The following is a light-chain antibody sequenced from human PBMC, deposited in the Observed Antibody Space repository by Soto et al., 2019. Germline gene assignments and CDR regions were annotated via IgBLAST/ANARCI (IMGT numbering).Light chain of an antibody. CDR3: SSYTSSSTLVV. J-gene: IGLJ1*01. Sequence: QSALTQPASVSGSSGQSITISCTGTRSDVGGYNYVSWYQQHPGKAPKLMIYDVSNRPSGVSNRFSGSKSGNTASLTISGLQAEDEADYYCSSYTSSSTLVVFGTGTKVTVL. V-gene: IGLV2-14*01. CDR2: DVS. CDR1: RSDVGGYNY.